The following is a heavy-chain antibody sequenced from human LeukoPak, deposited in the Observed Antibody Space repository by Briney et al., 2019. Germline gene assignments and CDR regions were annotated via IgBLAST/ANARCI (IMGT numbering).Heavy chain of an antibody. J-gene: IGHJ3*02. V-gene: IGHV4-59*01. CDR2: IYYSGST. CDR1: GGSLSSYY. Sequence: PSETLSLTCTVSGGSLSSYYWSWIRQPPGKGLEWMRYIYYSGSTNYNPSLKSRVTISVDTSKNQFSLKLSSVTAADTAVYYCARDYYDSSGYDAFDIWGQGTMVTVSS. CDR3: ARDYYDSSGYDAFDI. D-gene: IGHD3-22*01.